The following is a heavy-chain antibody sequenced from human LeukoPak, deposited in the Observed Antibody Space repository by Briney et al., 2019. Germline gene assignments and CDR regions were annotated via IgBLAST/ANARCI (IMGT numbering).Heavy chain of an antibody. CDR3: ARGPRSSLRFFGVRMNWFDP. CDR1: GGSFSGYY. D-gene: IGHD3-3*01. V-gene: IGHV4-34*01. J-gene: IGHJ5*02. CDR2: INHSGST. Sequence: SETLSLTCAVDGGSFSGYYWSWIRQPPGKGLEWIGEINHSGSTNYNPSLKSRITISVDTSKNQFSLKLSSVTAADTAVYYCARGPRSSLRFFGVRMNWFDPWGQGTLVTVSS.